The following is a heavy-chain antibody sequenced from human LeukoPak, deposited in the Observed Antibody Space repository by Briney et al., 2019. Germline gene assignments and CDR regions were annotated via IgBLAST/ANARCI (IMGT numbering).Heavy chain of an antibody. CDR1: GFTFSSYS. J-gene: IGHJ4*02. D-gene: IGHD3-22*01. Sequence: PGGSLRLSCAASGFTFSSYSMNWVRQAPGKGLEWVSALTWNAGSTGYADSVKGRFIISRDNAKNSLYLQMNSLRAEDTALYYCARFVDYYDSSGYSYFDYWGQGTLVTVSS. V-gene: IGHV3-20*04. CDR2: LTWNAGST. CDR3: ARFVDYYDSSGYSYFDY.